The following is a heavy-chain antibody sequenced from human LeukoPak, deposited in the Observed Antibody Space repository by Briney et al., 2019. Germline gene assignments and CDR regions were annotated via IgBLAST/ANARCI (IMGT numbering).Heavy chain of an antibody. J-gene: IGHJ4*02. V-gene: IGHV1-69*13. CDR1: GGTFSSYA. D-gene: IGHD6-25*01. CDR2: IIPIFGTA. Sequence: SVKVSCKASGGTFSSYAISWVRQAPGQGLEWMGGIIPIFGTANYAQKFQGRVTITADESTSTAYMELSSLRSEDTAVYYRASVRQRPFDYWGQGTLVTVSS. CDR3: ASVRQRPFDY.